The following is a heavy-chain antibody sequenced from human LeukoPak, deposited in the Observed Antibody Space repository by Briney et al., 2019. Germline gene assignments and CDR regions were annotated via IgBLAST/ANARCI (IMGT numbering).Heavy chain of an antibody. CDR2: IYSSGTT. CDR1: GGYIGSYY. J-gene: IGHJ1*01. D-gene: IGHD6-19*01. CDR3: ASPSGWYTLQH. V-gene: IGHV4-59*12. Sequence: SETLSLTCTVSGGYIGSYYWTWIRQPPGKGLEWIGYIYSSGTTNYNPSLKSRVTISVDTSKNQFSLKLSSVTAADTAVYYCASPSGWYTLQHWGQGTLVTVSS.